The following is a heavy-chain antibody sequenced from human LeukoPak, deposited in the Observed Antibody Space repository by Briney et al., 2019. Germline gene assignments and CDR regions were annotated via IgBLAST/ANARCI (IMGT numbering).Heavy chain of an antibody. V-gene: IGHV3-53*01. Sequence: SGGSLRLSCAASGFTVSSNYMSWVRQAPGKGLEWVSVIYSGGSTYYADSVKGRFTISRDNSKNTLYLQMNSLRAEDTAVYYCARQDSGSVDYWGQGTLVTVSS. CDR3: ARQDSGSVDY. J-gene: IGHJ4*02. CDR2: IYSGGST. D-gene: IGHD1-26*01. CDR1: GFTVSSNY.